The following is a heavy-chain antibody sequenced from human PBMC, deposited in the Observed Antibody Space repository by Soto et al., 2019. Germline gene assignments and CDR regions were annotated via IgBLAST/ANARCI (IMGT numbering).Heavy chain of an antibody. J-gene: IGHJ5*02. D-gene: IGHD1-7*01. CDR1: GYVFTNYY. V-gene: IGHV1-46*01. CDR3: ARGNVANYFEP. CDR2: IKTAGGDT. Sequence: ASVKVSCKASGYVFTNYYIHWVRQAPGQGLEWMGIIKTAGGDTNYAQKFRGRVTMTRDTSTSTVYMELSSLTSEDTGVYFCARGNVANYFEPWGQGTLVTVSS.